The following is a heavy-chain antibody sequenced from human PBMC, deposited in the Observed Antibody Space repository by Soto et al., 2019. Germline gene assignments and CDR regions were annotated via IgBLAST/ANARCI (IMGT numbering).Heavy chain of an antibody. D-gene: IGHD1-26*01. Sequence: QVQLQESGPGLVKPSETLTLTCTVSPGSISSSYWSWIRQHPGRGLEWIGHVAYSGTTKYNPSLKSRGSISVSTSKRQLSLRPPSVTAADTAVYYCAREAQDYYFYHWGQGLLVPVSS. J-gene: IGHJ5*02. V-gene: IGHV4-59*01. CDR2: VAYSGTT. CDR3: AREAQDYYFYH. CDR1: PGSISSSY.